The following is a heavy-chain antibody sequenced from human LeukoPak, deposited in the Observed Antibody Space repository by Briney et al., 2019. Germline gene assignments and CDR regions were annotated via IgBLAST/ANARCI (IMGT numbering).Heavy chain of an antibody. J-gene: IGHJ4*02. CDR1: GFTFSSHA. V-gene: IGHV3-23*01. D-gene: IGHD3-10*01. CDR2: ITSGSGSNV. Sequence: GGSLRLSCAASGFTFSSHAMSWVRQAPGKGLEWVSAITSGSGSNVYYTDSLKGRFTISRDNSKNTLYLHMNSLTDEDTAVYYCARGVGERYFDYWGQGTLVTVSS. CDR3: ARGVGERYFDY.